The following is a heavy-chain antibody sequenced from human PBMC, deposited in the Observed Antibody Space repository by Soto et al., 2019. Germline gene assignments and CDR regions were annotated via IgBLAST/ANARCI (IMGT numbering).Heavy chain of an antibody. CDR3: AREDGGGGRRHDF. CDR1: GYTFAMHY. Sequence: QVQLVQSGAEVKKPGASVKISCKTSGYTFAMHYIHWVRQAPGQGLEWMGMINPSDGSTSYVQKFQGRFTMTRDTSATTVFLNMSRLTSHDTAVFYCAREDGGGGRRHDFWGQGTLVTVSS. V-gene: IGHV1-46*01. J-gene: IGHJ4*02. CDR2: INPSDGST. D-gene: IGHD2-15*01.